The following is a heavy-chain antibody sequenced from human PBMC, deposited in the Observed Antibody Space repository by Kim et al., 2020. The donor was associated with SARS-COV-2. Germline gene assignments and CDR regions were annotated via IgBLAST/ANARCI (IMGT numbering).Heavy chain of an antibody. V-gene: IGHV4-59*08. CDR3: ARHILEWPSYYYYYMDV. D-gene: IGHD3-3*01. Sequence: RKSRVTISVDTSKNPFSLKLSSVTAADTAVYYCARHILEWPSYYYYYMDVWGKGTTVTVSS. J-gene: IGHJ6*03.